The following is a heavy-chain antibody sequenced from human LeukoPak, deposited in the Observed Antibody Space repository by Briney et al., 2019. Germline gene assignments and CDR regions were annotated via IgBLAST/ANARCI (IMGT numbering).Heavy chain of an antibody. Sequence: ASVKVSCKASGYTFTGYYMHWVRQAPGQGLEWMGWINPNSGGTNYAQKFQGRVTMTRDTSISTAYMELSRLRSDDTAVYYCASGVGYGDFSDASDIWGQGTMVTVSS. V-gene: IGHV1-2*02. CDR3: ASGVGYGDFSDASDI. J-gene: IGHJ3*02. CDR2: INPNSGGT. D-gene: IGHD4-17*01. CDR1: GYTFTGYY.